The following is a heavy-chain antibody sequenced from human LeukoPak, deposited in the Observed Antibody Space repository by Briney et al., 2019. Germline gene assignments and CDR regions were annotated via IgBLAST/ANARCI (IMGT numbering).Heavy chain of an antibody. V-gene: IGHV4-30-4*08. J-gene: IGHJ4*02. CDR2: IYYSGST. CDR3: ARDRGRQLVDYFDY. D-gene: IGHD6-13*01. CDR1: GGSISSGDYY. Sequence: SEILSLTCTVSGGSISSGDYYWSWIRQPPGKGLEWIGYIYYSGSTYYNPSLKSRVTISVDTSKNQFSLKLSSVTAADTAVYSCARDRGRQLVDYFDYWGQGTLVTVSS.